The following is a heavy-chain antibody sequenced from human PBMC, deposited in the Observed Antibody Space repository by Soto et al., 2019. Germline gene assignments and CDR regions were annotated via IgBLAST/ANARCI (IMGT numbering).Heavy chain of an antibody. Sequence: GASVKVSCKASGYTFTRYGISWVRQAPGQGLEWMGWISGYNGDTNYAQKFQGRVSMTIDTSTTTAYMELRSLTSDDTAVYYCARTLAVANMVRLDYWGQGTLVTVSS. J-gene: IGHJ4*02. CDR1: GYTFTRYG. CDR3: ARTLAVANMVRLDY. V-gene: IGHV1-18*01. D-gene: IGHD6-19*01. CDR2: ISGYNGDT.